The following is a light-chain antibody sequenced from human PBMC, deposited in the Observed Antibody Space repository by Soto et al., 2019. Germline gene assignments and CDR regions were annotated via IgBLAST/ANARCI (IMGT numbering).Light chain of an antibody. CDR2: DAS. CDR3: QQRSNWPPGP. J-gene: IGKJ3*01. Sequence: EIVLTQSPATLSLSPGERATLSCRASQSVSSYLAWYQQKPGQAPRLLIYDASNRATGIPARFSGSGSGTDFPLTISSLEPEDCAVYYCQQRSNWPPGPFGPGTNVDIK. V-gene: IGKV3-11*01. CDR1: QSVSSY.